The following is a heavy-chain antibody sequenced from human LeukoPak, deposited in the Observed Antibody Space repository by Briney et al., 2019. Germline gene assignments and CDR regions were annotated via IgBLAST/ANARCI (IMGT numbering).Heavy chain of an antibody. CDR2: IYSGGNT. D-gene: IGHD3-10*01. Sequence: PGGSLRLSCAASGFSVSSNYMSWVRQTPGKGLECVSLIYSGGNTYYADSVKGRFTISRDNAKNSLYLQMNSLRAEDTAVYYCASLDGGSGSFDYWGQGTLVTVSS. V-gene: IGHV3-53*01. CDR1: GFSVSSNY. J-gene: IGHJ4*02. CDR3: ASLDGGSGSFDY.